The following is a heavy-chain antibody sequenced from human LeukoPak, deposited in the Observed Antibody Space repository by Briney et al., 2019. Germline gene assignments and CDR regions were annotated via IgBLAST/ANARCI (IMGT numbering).Heavy chain of an antibody. J-gene: IGHJ5*02. V-gene: IGHV4-59*12. Sequence: PSETLSLTCTVSGGSISSYYWSWIRQPPGKGLEWIGYIYYSGSTNYNPSLKSRVTISVDTSKNQFSLKLSSVTAADTAVYYCAREPTVVVPAAVPHNWFDPWGQGTLVTVSS. CDR1: GGSISSYY. D-gene: IGHD2-2*01. CDR3: AREPTVVVPAAVPHNWFDP. CDR2: IYYSGST.